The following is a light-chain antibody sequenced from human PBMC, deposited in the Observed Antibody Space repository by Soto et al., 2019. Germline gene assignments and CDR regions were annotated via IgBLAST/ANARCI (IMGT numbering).Light chain of an antibody. V-gene: IGKV3-11*01. CDR2: DAF. CDR1: QSVGSY. CDR3: QQRSNWPRGT. Sequence: EIVLTQSPATLSLSPGERATLSCRASQSVGSYLAWYQQKPGQAPRLLIYDAFNRATGIPARFSGSGSGTDFTLTISSLEPEDFAVYYCQQRSNWPRGTFGQGTKVEIK. J-gene: IGKJ1*01.